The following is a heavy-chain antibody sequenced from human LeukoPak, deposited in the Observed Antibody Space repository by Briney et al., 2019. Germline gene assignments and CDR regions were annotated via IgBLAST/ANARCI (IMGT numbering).Heavy chain of an antibody. CDR3: ARAMGGCSYLDS. V-gene: IGHV3-53*01. CDR1: GFTVSSTY. CDR2: IYSGGST. J-gene: IGHJ4*02. D-gene: IGHD3-16*01. Sequence: GGSLRLSCAASGFTVSSTYTSWVRQAPGRGLEWVSVIYSGGSTYYADSVKGRFTISRDNSKNTLYLQMNTLRAEDTAVYYCARAMGGCSYLDSWGQGTLVTVSS.